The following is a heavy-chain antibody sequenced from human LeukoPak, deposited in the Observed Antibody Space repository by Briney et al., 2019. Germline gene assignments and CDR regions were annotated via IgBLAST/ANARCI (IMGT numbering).Heavy chain of an antibody. J-gene: IGHJ5*02. D-gene: IGHD3-10*01. CDR3: AKDGYGSGGRWFDP. Sequence: GGSLRLSCAASGFSVGSTRRMSWIRQAPGKGLEWVSYISFSGTTIYYADSVKGRFTISRDNAKNSLYLQMTSLRAEDSAVYYCAKDGYGSGGRWFDPWGRGTLVTVSS. V-gene: IGHV3-11*01. CDR2: ISFSGTTI. CDR1: GFSVGSTR.